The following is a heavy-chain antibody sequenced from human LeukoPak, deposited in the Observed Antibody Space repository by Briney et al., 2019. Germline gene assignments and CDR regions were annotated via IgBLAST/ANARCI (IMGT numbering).Heavy chain of an antibody. V-gene: IGHV3-30*18. D-gene: IGHD3-10*01. CDR3: AKAYYGSGSPLDWFDP. J-gene: IGHJ5*02. CDR2: ISYDGSKK. Sequence: WSLRLSCAASGFTFSSYGMHWVRQAPGKGLEWVAIISYDGSKKYYGDSVKGRFTISRDNSKNTLYLQMNSLRAEDTAVYYCAKAYYGSGSPLDWFDPWGQGTLVTVSS. CDR1: GFTFSSYG.